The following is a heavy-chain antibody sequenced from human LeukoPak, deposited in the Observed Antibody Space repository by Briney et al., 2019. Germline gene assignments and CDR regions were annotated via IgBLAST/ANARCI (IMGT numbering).Heavy chain of an antibody. V-gene: IGHV3-23*01. Sequence: PGGSLRLSCAASGFTFSSYAMSWVRQAPGKGLEWVSAISGSGGSTYYADSVKGRFTISRDNSKNTLYLQMNSLRAEDTAVYYCAKDRREARGGHVYCSSTSCYGDAFDIWGQGTMVTVSS. J-gene: IGHJ3*02. D-gene: IGHD2-2*01. CDR1: GFTFSSYA. CDR2: ISGSGGST. CDR3: AKDRREARGGHVYCSSTSCYGDAFDI.